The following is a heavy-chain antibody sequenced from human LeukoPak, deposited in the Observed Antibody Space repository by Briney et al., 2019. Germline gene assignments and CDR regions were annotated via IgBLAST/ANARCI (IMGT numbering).Heavy chain of an antibody. Sequence: GGSLRLCCAASGFTFSSYSMNWVRQAPGKGLEWVSYISGSSSTIYYADSVKGRFTISGDNAKNSLYLQMNSLRAEDTAVYYCATPFDYWGQGTLVTVSS. CDR3: ATPFDY. CDR2: ISGSSSTI. CDR1: GFTFSSYS. J-gene: IGHJ4*02. V-gene: IGHV3-48*01.